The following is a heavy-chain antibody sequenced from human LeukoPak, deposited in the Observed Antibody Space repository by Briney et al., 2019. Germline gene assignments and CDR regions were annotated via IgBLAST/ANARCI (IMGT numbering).Heavy chain of an antibody. D-gene: IGHD2-21*02. J-gene: IGHJ4*02. CDR3: ARGVVVTLGTYYFDY. CDR2: IYSGGST. V-gene: IGHV3-53*01. Sequence: GGSLTLSCAASGFTVSSNYISWVRQAPGKGLEWVSVIYSGGSTYYADSVKGRFTISRDNSKNTLYLQMNSLRVEDTAVYYCARGVVVTLGTYYFDYWGQGTLVTVSS. CDR1: GFTVSSNY.